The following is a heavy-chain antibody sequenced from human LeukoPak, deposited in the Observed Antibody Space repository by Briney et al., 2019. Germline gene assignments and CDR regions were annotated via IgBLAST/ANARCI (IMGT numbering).Heavy chain of an antibody. J-gene: IGHJ4*02. D-gene: IGHD3-22*01. CDR1: GWTFSGYY. CDR3: ARLSVAYLFDSSGYVDY. CDR2: INHSGST. V-gene: IGHV4-34*01. Sequence: SETLSLTCAVYGWTFSGYYWSWIRQAPGKGLEWIGDINHSGSTNYNPSLKSRVAISVDTSKNQFSLKLSAVTAADTAVYYCARLSVAYLFDSSGYVDYWGQGTLVTVSS.